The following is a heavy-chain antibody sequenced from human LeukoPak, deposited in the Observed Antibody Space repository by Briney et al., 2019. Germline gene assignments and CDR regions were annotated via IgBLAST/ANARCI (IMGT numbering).Heavy chain of an antibody. Sequence: SETLSLTCSVSGGSISSSGYYWGWIRQPPGKGLEWIGSISYSGSTYYNPSLQSRVTMSVDTSKNQFSLKLTSVTAADTAVYYCVRGRELSFSITAPPYPVDAFDIWGQGTMVTVSS. D-gene: IGHD3-10*01. J-gene: IGHJ3*02. V-gene: IGHV4-39*07. CDR2: ISYSGST. CDR3: VRGRELSFSITAPPYPVDAFDI. CDR1: GGSISSSGYY.